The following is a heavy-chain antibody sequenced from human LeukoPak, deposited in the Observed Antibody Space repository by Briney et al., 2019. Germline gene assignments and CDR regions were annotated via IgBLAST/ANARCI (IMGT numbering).Heavy chain of an antibody. D-gene: IGHD6-19*01. CDR3: ASLRSLMTLAGLDS. CDR2: MYYSGST. J-gene: IGHJ4*02. V-gene: IGHV4-39*01. Sequence: SETLSLTCTVSGGSISSSNYYWGWIRQPPGKGLEWIASMYYSGSTFYNPSLKSRVTISVDTSKNQFSLRLSSVTAADTAVYYCASLRSLMTLAGLDSWSQGTLVTVSS. CDR1: GGSISSSNYY.